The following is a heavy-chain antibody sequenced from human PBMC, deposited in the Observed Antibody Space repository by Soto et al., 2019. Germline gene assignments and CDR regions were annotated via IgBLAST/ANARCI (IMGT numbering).Heavy chain of an antibody. V-gene: IGHV3-33*01. J-gene: IGHJ4*02. CDR1: GFTFSSYG. D-gene: IGHD3-22*01. CDR2: IWYDGSNK. Sequence: QVQLVESGGGVVQPGRSLRLSCAASGFTFSSYGMHWVRQAPGKGLEWVAVIWYDGSNKYYADSVKGRFTISRDNSKNTLYLQMNSLRAEDTAVYYCARAGVVVIADYWGQGTLVTVSS. CDR3: ARAGVVVIADY.